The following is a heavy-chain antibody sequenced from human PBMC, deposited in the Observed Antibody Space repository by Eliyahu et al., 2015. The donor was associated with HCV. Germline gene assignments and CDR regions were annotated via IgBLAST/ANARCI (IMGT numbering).Heavy chain of an antibody. Sequence: QVQXVESGGGVVQPGRSLRLXCSASGFTFSSYGXXWVRPAPGKGLEWVAVIWYDGSTKYYADSVKGRFTISRDNSKNTLYLQMNSLRAEDTAVYYCARDWSQWLDTMDYWGQGTLVTVSS. J-gene: IGHJ4*02. V-gene: IGHV3-33*01. CDR2: IWYDGSTK. CDR1: GFTFSSYG. CDR3: ARDWSQWLDTMDY. D-gene: IGHD6-19*01.